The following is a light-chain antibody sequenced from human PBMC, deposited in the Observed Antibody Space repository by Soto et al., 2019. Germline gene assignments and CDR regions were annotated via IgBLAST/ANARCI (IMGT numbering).Light chain of an antibody. V-gene: IGKV2-28*01. Sequence: DIVMTQSPLSLPVTPGEPASISCRSSQSLLHSNGYNYLDWYLQKPGQSPQLLIYLGSNRASGVPDRFSGSGSGTDFTLKISRVEAEDVGGDYCMQALQTPRTFGQGTKVEIK. J-gene: IGKJ1*01. CDR1: QSLLHSNGYNY. CDR2: LGS. CDR3: MQALQTPRT.